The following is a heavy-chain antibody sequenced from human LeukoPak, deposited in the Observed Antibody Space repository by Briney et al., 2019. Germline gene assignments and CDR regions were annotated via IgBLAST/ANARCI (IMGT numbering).Heavy chain of an antibody. V-gene: IGHV1-2*02. D-gene: IGHD3-22*01. CDR3: ASCYYDSSGYYYFDY. Sequence: ASVKVSCKASGYTFSGHYMHWVRQAPGHGLEWMGWIKPSSGTTNYAQKFRGRVTMTRDTSNRTSYMELSRLRSDDTALYYCASCYYDSSGYYYFDYWGQGTLVTVSS. CDR2: IKPSSGTT. CDR1: GYTFSGHY. J-gene: IGHJ4*02.